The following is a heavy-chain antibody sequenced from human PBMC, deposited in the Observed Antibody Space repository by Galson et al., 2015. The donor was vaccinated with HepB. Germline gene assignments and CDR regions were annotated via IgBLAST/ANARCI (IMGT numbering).Heavy chain of an antibody. CDR2: IYYSGST. CDR3: ARSPSFWSGYSATD. CDR1: GGSISSSSYY. V-gene: IGHV4-39*01. D-gene: IGHD3-3*01. Sequence: SETLSLTCTVSGGSISSSSYYWGWIRQPPGKGLEWIGSIYYSGSTYYNPSLKSRVTISVDTSKNQFSLKLSSVTAADTAVYYCARSPSFWSGYSATDWGQGTLVTVSS. J-gene: IGHJ4*02.